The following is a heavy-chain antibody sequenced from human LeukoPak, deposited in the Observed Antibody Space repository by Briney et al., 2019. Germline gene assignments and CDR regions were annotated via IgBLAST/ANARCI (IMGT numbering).Heavy chain of an antibody. CDR2: IYYSGST. D-gene: IGHD3-16*02. Sequence: SETLSLTCTVSVAPSVVTTGAGSGSPPGKGLEWIGYIYYSGSTNYNPSLKSRVTISVDTSKNQFSLKLSSVTAADTAVYYCARSYYDYVWGSYRGNFDYWGQGTLVTVSS. J-gene: IGHJ4*02. V-gene: IGHV4-59*01. CDR1: VAPSVVTT. CDR3: ARSYYDYVWGSYRGNFDY.